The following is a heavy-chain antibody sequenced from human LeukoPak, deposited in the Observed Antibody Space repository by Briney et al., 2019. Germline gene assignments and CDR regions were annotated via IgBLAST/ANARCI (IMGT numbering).Heavy chain of an antibody. J-gene: IGHJ4*02. CDR3: ANYDSSGSDY. D-gene: IGHD3-22*01. V-gene: IGHV3-30*18. CDR1: GFTFSSYG. CDR2: ISYDGSNK. Sequence: PGGSLRLSCAASGFTFSSYGMHWVRQAPGKGLEWVAVISYDGSNKYYADSVKGRFTISRDNSKNTLYLQMNSLRAEDTAVYYCANYDSSGSDYWGQGTLVTVSS.